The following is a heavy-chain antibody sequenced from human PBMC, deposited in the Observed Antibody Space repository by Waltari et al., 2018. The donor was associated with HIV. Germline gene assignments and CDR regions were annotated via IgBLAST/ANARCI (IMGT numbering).Heavy chain of an antibody. CDR3: ARDVVYTFGFHFDY. J-gene: IGHJ4*02. D-gene: IGHD3-10*01. Sequence: QVQLVESGGGVVQPGRSLRLSCTTSGFTFSTYSLHWVRQAPGQGLEWVALISYDGTEKYYADSVKGRFTISRDNSKSTMYLQIHSLTPEDTAMYYCARDVVYTFGFHFDYWGRGTLVTVSS. CDR1: GFTFSTYS. CDR2: ISYDGTEK. V-gene: IGHV3-30*04.